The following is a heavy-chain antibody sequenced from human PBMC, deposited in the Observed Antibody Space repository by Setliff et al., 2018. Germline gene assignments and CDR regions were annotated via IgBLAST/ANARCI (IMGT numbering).Heavy chain of an antibody. V-gene: IGHV3-30*03. CDR1: GFTLRNSG. Sequence: LSLSCAASGFTLRNSGMHWVRQAPGRGLEWVTFISYDGFKIYYVDSVKGRFTISRDNARNSLSLQMNSLRTEDTAVYYCFGAGTCSYWGQGTLVTVSS. D-gene: IGHD3-10*01. CDR3: FGAGTCSY. J-gene: IGHJ4*02. CDR2: ISYDGFKI.